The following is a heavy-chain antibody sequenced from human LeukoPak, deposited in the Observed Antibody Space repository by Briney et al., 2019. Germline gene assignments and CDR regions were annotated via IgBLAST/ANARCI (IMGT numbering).Heavy chain of an antibody. J-gene: IGHJ4*02. CDR3: AKDPTDYYDSSGYPNDY. D-gene: IGHD3-22*01. CDR2: ISGSGGST. V-gene: IGHV3-23*01. CDR1: GFTFSSYA. Sequence: GGSLRLSCAASGFTFSSYAMSWVRQAPGKGPEWVSAISGSGGSTYYADSVKGRFTISRDNSKNTLYLQMNSLRAEDTAVYYCAKDPTDYYDSSGYPNDYWGQGTLVTVSS.